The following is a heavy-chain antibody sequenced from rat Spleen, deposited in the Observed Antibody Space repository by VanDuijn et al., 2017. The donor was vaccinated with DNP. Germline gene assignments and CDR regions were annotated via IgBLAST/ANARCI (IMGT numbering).Heavy chain of an antibody. CDR2: IQSGGSI. J-gene: IGHJ4*01. CDR1: GFSLTDYS. Sequence: QVQLKESGPGMVQPSQTLSLTCTVSGFSLTDYSVHWIRQPPGKGLEGMGRIQSGGSIDYNSALKSRLSISRDISKSQVFLKMNSLQTEDTAIYFCTRGSNAMDAWGQGTSVTVSS. V-gene: IGHV2-19*01. CDR3: TRGSNAMDA.